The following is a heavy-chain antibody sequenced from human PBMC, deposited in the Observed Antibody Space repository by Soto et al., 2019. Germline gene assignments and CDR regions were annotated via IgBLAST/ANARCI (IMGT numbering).Heavy chain of an antibody. CDR3: ARGEVHSSGWNFDY. J-gene: IGHJ4*02. V-gene: IGHV1-46*03. D-gene: IGHD6-19*01. CDR2: INPSSGST. CDR1: GYSFTGDH. Sequence: RAPVKVSCKASGYSFTGDHLHWVRQTPGLGLQWMGRINPSSGSTNYAQKFQGRVTMTRDTSTTTAYMELSSLRSDDTAMYYCARGEVHSSGWNFDYWGQGTQVTVSS.